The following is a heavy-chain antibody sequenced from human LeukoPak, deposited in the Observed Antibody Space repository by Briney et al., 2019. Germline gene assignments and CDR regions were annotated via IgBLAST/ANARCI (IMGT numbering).Heavy chain of an antibody. D-gene: IGHD5-18*01. CDR2: ISSSSSYK. Sequence: GGSLRLSCAASGFTFSSYSMNWVRQAPGKGLEWVSSISSSSSYKYYADSVKGRFTISRDNAKNSLYLQMNSLRAEDTAVYYCARVVDTAMVSAYWGQGTLVTVSS. CDR3: ARVVDTAMVSAY. CDR1: GFTFSSYS. V-gene: IGHV3-21*01. J-gene: IGHJ4*02.